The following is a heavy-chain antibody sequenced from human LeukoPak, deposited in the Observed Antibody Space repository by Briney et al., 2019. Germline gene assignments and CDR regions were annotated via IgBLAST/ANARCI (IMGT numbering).Heavy chain of an antibody. D-gene: IGHD4-17*01. V-gene: IGHV3-7*01. J-gene: IGHJ4*02. CDR1: GFPFSSYW. CDR2: IKEDGSEK. CDR3: ARCSPDYGDTSDF. Sequence: GGSLRLSCVASGFPFSSYWMTWVRQAPGKGLEWVANIKEDGSEKYYVDSVKGRFTISRDNAENSLYLLMNSLRAEDTAVYYCARCSPDYGDTSDFWGQGTLVTVSS.